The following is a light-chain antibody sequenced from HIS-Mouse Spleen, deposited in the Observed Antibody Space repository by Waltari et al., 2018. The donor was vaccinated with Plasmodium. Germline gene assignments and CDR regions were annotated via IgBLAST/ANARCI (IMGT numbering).Light chain of an antibody. CDR1: SSDVGSYNL. V-gene: IGLV2-23*01. Sequence: QSALTQPASVSGSPGQSITISCPGTSSDVGSYNLVSWHQQHPGKAPKLMIYEGSKRPSGVSNRFAGSKSGNTASLTISGLQAEDEAEYYCCSYAGSSTNWVFGGGTKLTVL. J-gene: IGLJ3*02. CDR2: EGS. CDR3: CSYAGSSTNWV.